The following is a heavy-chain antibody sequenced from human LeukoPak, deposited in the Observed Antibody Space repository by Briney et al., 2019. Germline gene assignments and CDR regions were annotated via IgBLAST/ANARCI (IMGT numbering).Heavy chain of an antibody. J-gene: IGHJ4*02. CDR1: GFTFSSYA. CDR3: ATMVRGWAYFDY. Sequence: GGSLRLSCAASGFTFSSYAMSWVRQAPGKGLEWVSAISGSGGSTYYADSVKGRFTISRDNSKNTLYLQMNSLRAEDTAVYYWATMVRGWAYFDYWGQGTLVTVSS. D-gene: IGHD3-10*01. V-gene: IGHV3-23*01. CDR2: ISGSGGST.